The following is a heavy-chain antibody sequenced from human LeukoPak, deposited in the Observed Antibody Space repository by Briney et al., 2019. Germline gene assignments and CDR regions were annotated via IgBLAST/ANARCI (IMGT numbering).Heavy chain of an antibody. Sequence: SETLSLPCTVSGGSISSYSYYWGWIRQPPGKGLDWFGSIFYSGTIYYNPYLKSRVTISVDTSKNQFSLKLGSVTAADTALCYCARRGSIHLWTYWGQGTLVTVSS. CDR3: ARRGSIHLWTY. CDR1: GGSISSYSYY. V-gene: IGHV4-39*01. J-gene: IGHJ4*02. CDR2: IFYSGTI. D-gene: IGHD5-18*01.